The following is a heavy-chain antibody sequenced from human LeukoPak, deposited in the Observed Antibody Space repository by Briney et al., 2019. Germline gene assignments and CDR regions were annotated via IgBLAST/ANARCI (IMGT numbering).Heavy chain of an antibody. CDR1: GGTFSSYA. Sequence: SVKVSCKASGGTFSSYAISWVRRAPGQGLEWMGRIIPIFGTANYAQKFQGRVTITTDESTSTAYMELSSLRSEDTAVYYCARDNIVATIPFDYWGQGTLVTVSS. V-gene: IGHV1-69*05. CDR3: ARDNIVATIPFDY. CDR2: IIPIFGTA. J-gene: IGHJ4*02. D-gene: IGHD5-12*01.